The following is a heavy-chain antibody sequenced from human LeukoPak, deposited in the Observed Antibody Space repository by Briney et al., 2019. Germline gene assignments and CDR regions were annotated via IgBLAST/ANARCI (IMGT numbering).Heavy chain of an antibody. CDR3: ATAQVTTSGTDFDY. CDR1: GFTFSNAW. D-gene: IGHD4-17*01. V-gene: IGHV3-15*07. Sequence: GGSLRLSCAASGFTFSNAWMNWVRQAPGKGLEWVGRIKSKTDGGTTDYAAPVKGRFTISRDDSKNTLYLQMNSLKTEDTAVYYCATAQVTTSGTDFDYWGQGTLVTVSS. J-gene: IGHJ4*02. CDR2: IKSKTDGGTT.